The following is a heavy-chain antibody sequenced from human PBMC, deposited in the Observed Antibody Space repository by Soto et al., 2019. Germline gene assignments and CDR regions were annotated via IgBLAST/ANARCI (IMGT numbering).Heavy chain of an antibody. J-gene: IGHJ4*02. CDR3: ARDRATYYYGAGSYHDY. V-gene: IGHV3-30-3*01. CDR2: ISYDGTNK. Sequence: QVLLVESGGGVVQPGRSQRLSCAASGFTFSTYAMHWVCQAPGKGLEWVAAISYDGTNKYYSDSVKGRFTISRDNSKNTLYLQMNSLRAEDTAVYYCARDRATYYYGAGSYHDYWGRGTPVTVSS. CDR1: GFTFSTYA. D-gene: IGHD3-10*01.